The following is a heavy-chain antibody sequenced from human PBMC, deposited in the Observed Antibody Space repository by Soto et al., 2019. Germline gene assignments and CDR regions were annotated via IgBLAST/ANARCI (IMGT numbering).Heavy chain of an antibody. CDR1: GFTFSSYG. Sequence: GVSLRLSCAASGFTFSSYGMHWVRQAPGKGLEWVAVISYDGSNKYYADSVKGRFTISRDNSKNTLYLQMNSLRAEDTAVYYCAKEGSSSSYFDYWGQGTMVTVSS. CDR3: AKEGSSSSYFDY. D-gene: IGHD6-6*01. CDR2: ISYDGSNK. V-gene: IGHV3-30*18. J-gene: IGHJ4*02.